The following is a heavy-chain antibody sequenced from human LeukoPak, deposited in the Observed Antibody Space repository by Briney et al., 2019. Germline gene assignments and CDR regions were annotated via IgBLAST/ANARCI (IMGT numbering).Heavy chain of an antibody. V-gene: IGHV3-11*06. Sequence: GGSLRLSCAASGFSFSDHWMNWVRQAPGKGLEWISYIGISSGNTKYADSVKGRFTISGDKAKNSLYLQMNSLRVEDTAVYYCARDYKYAFDNWGQGTLVTVSS. D-gene: IGHD5-24*01. CDR1: GFSFSDHW. J-gene: IGHJ4*02. CDR3: ARDYKYAFDN. CDR2: IGISSGNT.